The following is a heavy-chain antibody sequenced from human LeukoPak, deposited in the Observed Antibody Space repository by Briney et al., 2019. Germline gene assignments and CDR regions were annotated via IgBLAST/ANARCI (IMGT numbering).Heavy chain of an antibody. CDR2: IYYSGST. J-gene: IGHJ5*02. CDR3: ARVGFLGGITLDP. V-gene: IGHV4-61*08. CDR1: GGSISSGGYY. Sequence: SETLSLTCTVSGGSISSGGYYWSWIRQHPGKGLEWIGYIYYSGSTNYNPSLKSRVTISVDTSKNQFSLKLSSVTAADTAVYYCARVGFLGGITLDPWGQGTLVTVSS. D-gene: IGHD3-10*01.